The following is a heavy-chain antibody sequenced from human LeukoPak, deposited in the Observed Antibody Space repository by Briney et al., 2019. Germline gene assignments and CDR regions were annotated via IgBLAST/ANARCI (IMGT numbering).Heavy chain of an antibody. Sequence: GGSLRLSCAASGFNFNDYYMSWIRQAPGKGLEWVSYISSSGGTMYYADSVEGRSTISRDNSKNSLYLQMNSLRGEDTAVYYCARGLSSGWYRLGYWGQGTLVTVSS. V-gene: IGHV3-11*01. CDR1: GFNFNDYY. J-gene: IGHJ4*02. CDR2: ISSSGGTM. D-gene: IGHD6-19*01. CDR3: ARGLSSGWYRLGY.